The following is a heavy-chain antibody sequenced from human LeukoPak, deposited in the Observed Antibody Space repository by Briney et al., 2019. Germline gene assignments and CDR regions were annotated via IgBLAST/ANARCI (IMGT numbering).Heavy chain of an antibody. CDR1: GGSISSGGYY. D-gene: IGHD3-9*01. CDR2: IYYSGST. CDR3: ARRPRNDILTGTPFDY. V-gene: IGHV4-31*03. J-gene: IGHJ4*02. Sequence: SETLSLTCTVSGGSISSGGYYWSWIRQHPGKGLEWIGYIYYSGSTYYSPSLKSRVTISVDTSKNQFSLKLSSVTAADTAVYYCARRPRNDILTGTPFDYWGQGILVTVSS.